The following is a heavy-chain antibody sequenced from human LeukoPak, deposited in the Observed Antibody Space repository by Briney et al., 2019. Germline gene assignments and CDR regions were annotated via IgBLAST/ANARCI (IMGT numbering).Heavy chain of an antibody. CDR3: ARDTGWYFDL. Sequence: GGSLRLSCAASGFTFSRYWMHWVRQAPGKGLVWVSRITGDGSSTTYADSVKGRFTISRDNAKNTLYLQMISLRAEDTAVYYCARDTGWYFDLWGRGTLVTVSS. CDR2: ITGDGSST. D-gene: IGHD4-17*01. CDR1: GFTFSRYW. J-gene: IGHJ2*01. V-gene: IGHV3-74*01.